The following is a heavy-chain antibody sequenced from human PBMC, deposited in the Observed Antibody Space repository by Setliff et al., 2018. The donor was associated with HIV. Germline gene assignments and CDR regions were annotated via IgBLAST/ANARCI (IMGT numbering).Heavy chain of an antibody. D-gene: IGHD3-10*01. CDR1: GGSISSSSYY. Sequence: SETLSLTCTVSGGSISSSSYYWGWIRQPPGKGLEWIGNIYYSGSTYYSPSLKSRLTISVDTSKNHFSLKLNSVTAADTAVYYCARGDQQYDYNSGYHWFDPWGQGTLVTVSS. J-gene: IGHJ5*02. V-gene: IGHV4-39*07. CDR2: IYYSGST. CDR3: ARGDQQYDYNSGYHWFDP.